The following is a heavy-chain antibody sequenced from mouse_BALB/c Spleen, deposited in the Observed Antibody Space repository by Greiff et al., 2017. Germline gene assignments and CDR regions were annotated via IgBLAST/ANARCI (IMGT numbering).Heavy chain of an antibody. CDR1: GYTFTSYD. CDR3: TTLTTVEGY. J-gene: IGHJ2*01. D-gene: IGHD1-1*01. Sequence: VQLQQSGAELVKPGASVKLSCKASGYTFTSYDINWVRQRPEQGLEWIGWIFPGDGSTKYNEKFKRKATLTVDKSSSTAYMQLSSLTSEDSAVYYCTTLTTVEGYWGQGTTLTVSS. CDR2: IFPGDGST. V-gene: IGHV1-85*01.